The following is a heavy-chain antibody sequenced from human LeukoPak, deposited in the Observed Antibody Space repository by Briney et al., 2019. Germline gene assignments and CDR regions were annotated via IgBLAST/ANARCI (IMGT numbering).Heavy chain of an antibody. CDR3: ARIRQQPYYYGMDV. D-gene: IGHD6-13*01. V-gene: IGHV3-23*01. CDR1: GFTFSSYA. J-gene: IGHJ6*02. Sequence: GGSLRLSCAASGFTFSSYAMSWVRQAPGKGLEWVSGISGSGGSTYYADSVKGRFTISRDNSKNTLYLQMNSLRAEDTAVYYCARIRQQPYYYGMDVWGQGTTVTVSS. CDR2: ISGSGGST.